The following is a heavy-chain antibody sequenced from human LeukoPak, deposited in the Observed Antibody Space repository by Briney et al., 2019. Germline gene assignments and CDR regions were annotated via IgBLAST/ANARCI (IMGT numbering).Heavy chain of an antibody. Sequence: PGGSLRLSCAASGFTFSSYWMSWVRQAPGKGLEWVANIKKDGSETYYVDSVKGRFTIPRDNAKNSLYLQMNSLRAEDTAMYYCARGRYSGTTYYFDYWGQGTLVTVSS. CDR1: GFTFSSYW. V-gene: IGHV3-7*03. CDR3: ARGRYSGTTYYFDY. J-gene: IGHJ4*02. D-gene: IGHD5-12*01. CDR2: IKKDGSET.